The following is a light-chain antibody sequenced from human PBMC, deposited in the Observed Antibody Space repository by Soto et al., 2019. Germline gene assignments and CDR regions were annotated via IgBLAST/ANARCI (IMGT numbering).Light chain of an antibody. J-gene: IGKJ1*01. CDR3: QQRSNWPPWT. Sequence: EIVLTQSPATLSLSPGERATLSCRASQSVSSYLAWYQQKPGQAPRILIYDASNRATGIPARFSGSGSGTDFTLTISSLEPEDFAVYYCQQRSNWPPWTFGQGTKMEIK. CDR2: DAS. V-gene: IGKV3-11*01. CDR1: QSVSSY.